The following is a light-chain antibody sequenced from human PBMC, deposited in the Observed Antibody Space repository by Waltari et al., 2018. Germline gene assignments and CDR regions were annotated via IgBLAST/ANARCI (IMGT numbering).Light chain of an antibody. Sequence: DIHMTQSPPSLSASIGDIVTITRRASENIGSYFNWYQQKSGEVPRLLIYAASTLQSGVPPRFSGSRSGTDFTFTISSLQPEECAVYYCQHSFETPYSFGQGTKVEIK. J-gene: IGKJ2*03. CDR3: QHSFETPYS. V-gene: IGKV1-39*01. CDR2: AAS. CDR1: ENIGSY.